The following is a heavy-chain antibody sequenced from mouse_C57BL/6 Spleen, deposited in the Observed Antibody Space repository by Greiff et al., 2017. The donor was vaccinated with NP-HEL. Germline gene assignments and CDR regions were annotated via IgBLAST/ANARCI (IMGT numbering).Heavy chain of an antibody. CDR1: GYTFTDYE. Sequence: VKVVESGAELVRPGASVTLSCKASGYTFTDYEMHWVKQTPVHGLEWIGAIDPETGGTAYNQKFKGKAILTADKSSSTAYMVIRSLTSEDSAVYYCTRGATVGYYFDYWGQGTTLTVSS. D-gene: IGHD1-1*01. CDR2: IDPETGGT. CDR3: TRGATVGYYFDY. V-gene: IGHV1-15*01. J-gene: IGHJ2*01.